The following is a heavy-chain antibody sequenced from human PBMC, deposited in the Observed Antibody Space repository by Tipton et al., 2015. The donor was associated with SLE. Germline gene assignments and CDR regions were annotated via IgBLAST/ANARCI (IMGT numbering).Heavy chain of an antibody. CDR1: GYTFTGYY. D-gene: IGHD6-19*01. V-gene: IGHV1-2*02. CDR2: INSNSGDK. CDR3: VRGGPVGGTIGPFGY. J-gene: IGHJ4*02. Sequence: QVQLVQSGAEVEKPGASVKVSCKASGYTFTGYYMHWVRQAPGQRLEWMGWINSNSGDKNYAQKFQGRVTMTRDTSISTDDMELSSLRSDDTAVYYCVRGGPVGGTIGPFGYWGQGTLVTVST.